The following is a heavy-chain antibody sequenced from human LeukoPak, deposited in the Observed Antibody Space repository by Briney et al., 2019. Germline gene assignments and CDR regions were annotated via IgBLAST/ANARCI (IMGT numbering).Heavy chain of an antibody. CDR2: ISAYNGNT. Sequence: ASVKVSCKASGYTFTSYGISWLRQAPGQGLNWMGGISAYNGNTNYAQKLQGRVTMTTDTSTSTAYMELRSLRSDDTAVYYCARDTDIVVVPAAPDYWGQGTLVTVSS. CDR3: ARDTDIVVVPAAPDY. J-gene: IGHJ4*02. CDR1: GYTFTSYG. V-gene: IGHV1-18*01. D-gene: IGHD2-2*01.